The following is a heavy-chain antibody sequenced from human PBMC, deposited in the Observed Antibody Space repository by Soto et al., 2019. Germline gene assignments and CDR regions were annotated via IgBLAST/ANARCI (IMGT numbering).Heavy chain of an antibody. CDR3: AHSLIGYYYDSSGSNWFDP. V-gene: IGHV2-5*02. Sequence: SGPTLVNPAQTLTLTCTFSGFSLSTSGVGVGWIRQPPGKALEWLALIYWDDDKRYSPSLKSRLTITKDTSKNQVVLTMTNMDPVDTATYYCAHSLIGYYYDSSGSNWFDPWGQGTLVTVSS. CDR1: GFSLSTSGVG. D-gene: IGHD3-22*01. J-gene: IGHJ5*02. CDR2: IYWDDDK.